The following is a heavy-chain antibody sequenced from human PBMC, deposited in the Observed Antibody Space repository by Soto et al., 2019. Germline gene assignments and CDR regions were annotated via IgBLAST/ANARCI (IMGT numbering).Heavy chain of an antibody. Sequence: SETLSLTCAVYGGSFIGYYWIFIRQPPWKGLEWIGEINHSGSTNYNPSLKSRVTISVDTSKNQFSLKLSSVTAADTAVYYCAARDGYNYPFDYWGQGTLVTVSS. CDR1: GGSFIGYY. CDR3: AARDGYNYPFDY. D-gene: IGHD5-12*01. V-gene: IGHV4-34*01. CDR2: INHSGST. J-gene: IGHJ4*02.